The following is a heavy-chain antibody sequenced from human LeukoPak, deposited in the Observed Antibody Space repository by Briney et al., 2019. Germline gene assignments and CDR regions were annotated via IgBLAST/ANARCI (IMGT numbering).Heavy chain of an antibody. D-gene: IGHD6-13*01. CDR2: IYHSGST. J-gene: IGHJ4*02. V-gene: IGHV4-61*05. CDR3: ATGYSSTWYYFDY. CDR1: GVSISSSSYY. Sequence: SETLSLTCTVSGVSISSSSYYWAWIRQPPGKGLEWIGYIYHSGSTNYNPSLKSRVTISADTSKDQFSLKLASVTAADTAVYYCATGYSSTWYYFDYWGQGTLVTVSS.